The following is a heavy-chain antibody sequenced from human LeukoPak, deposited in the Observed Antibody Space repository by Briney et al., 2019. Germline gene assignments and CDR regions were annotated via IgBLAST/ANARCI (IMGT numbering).Heavy chain of an antibody. CDR1: GFTFSSYA. J-gene: IGHJ4*02. Sequence: PGGSLRLSCAASGFTFSSYAMSWVRQAPGKGLEWVSAISGSGGSTYYADSVKGRFTISRDNSKNTLYLQMNSLRAEDKAVYYCAKDHIFGEVKPYYFDYWGQGTLVTVSP. V-gene: IGHV3-23*01. CDR3: AKDHIFGEVKPYYFDY. D-gene: IGHD3-16*01. CDR2: ISGSGGST.